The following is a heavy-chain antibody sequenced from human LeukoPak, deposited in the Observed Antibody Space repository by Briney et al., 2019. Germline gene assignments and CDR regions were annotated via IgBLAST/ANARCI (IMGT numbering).Heavy chain of an antibody. J-gene: IGHJ4*02. Sequence: GGSLRLSCAASGFTFSSYAMHWVRQAPGKGLEWVAVISYDGSNKYYADSVKGRFTISRDNSKNTLYLQMNSLRAEDTAVYYCASVLGELPFDYWGQGTLVTVSS. CDR2: ISYDGSNK. CDR1: GFTFSSYA. D-gene: IGHD3-10*01. CDR3: ASVLGELPFDY. V-gene: IGHV3-30-3*01.